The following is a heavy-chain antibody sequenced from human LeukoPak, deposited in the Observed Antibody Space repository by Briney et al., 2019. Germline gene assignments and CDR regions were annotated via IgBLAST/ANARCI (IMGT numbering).Heavy chain of an antibody. J-gene: IGHJ4*02. CDR2: ISSSGSTI. CDR1: GFTFSDYY. Sequence: GGSLRLSCAASGFTFSDYYMSWIRQAPGKGLEWVSYISSSGSTIYYADSVKGRFTISRDNAKNSLYLQMNSLRAEDTAVYYCARQDSDYYDSSGYTTDWGQGTLVTVSP. V-gene: IGHV3-11*01. CDR3: ARQDSDYYDSSGYTTD. D-gene: IGHD3-22*01.